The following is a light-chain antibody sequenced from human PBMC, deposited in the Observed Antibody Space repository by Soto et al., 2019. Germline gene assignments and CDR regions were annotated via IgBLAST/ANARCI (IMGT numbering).Light chain of an antibody. V-gene: IGKV3-20*01. CDR1: QSVRSIY. J-gene: IGKJ2*01. CDR2: GAS. CDR3: QQYGSSTVT. Sequence: EIVLTQSPGTLSLSPGERATLSCRASQSVRSIYLARYQQKPGQAPRLLIYGASSRATGIPDRYSGSGSGTDVTLTISRQEPEDVSVYYCQQYGSSTVTFGQGTKLEIK.